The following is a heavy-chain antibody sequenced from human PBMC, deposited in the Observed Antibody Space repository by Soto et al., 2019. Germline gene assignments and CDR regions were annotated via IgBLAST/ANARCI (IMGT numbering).Heavy chain of an antibody. Sequence: GGSLRLSCAASGFTFDDYAMHWVRQAPGKGLEWVSGISWNGGSIGYADSVKGRFTISRDNAKNSLYLQMNSLRAEDMALYYCAMGPSLQSLNGFDIWGQGTTVTVSS. J-gene: IGHJ3*02. V-gene: IGHV3-9*03. CDR2: ISWNGGSI. D-gene: IGHD4-4*01. CDR1: GFTFDDYA. CDR3: AMGPSLQSLNGFDI.